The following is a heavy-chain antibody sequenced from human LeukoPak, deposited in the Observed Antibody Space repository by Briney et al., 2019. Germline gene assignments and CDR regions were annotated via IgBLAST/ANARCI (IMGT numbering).Heavy chain of an antibody. CDR2: THPGDSDT. V-gene: IGHV5-51*01. CDR1: GYSFTSYW. CDR3: ARRSPGADAFDF. D-gene: IGHD1-26*01. J-gene: IGHJ3*01. Sequence: GESLKISCKGSGYSFTSYWIAWVRQMPGKGLEWMGITHPGDSDTRYSPSFQGQVTISADKSISTAYLQWSSLKASDTAIYYCARRSPGADAFDFWGQGTMVTVSS.